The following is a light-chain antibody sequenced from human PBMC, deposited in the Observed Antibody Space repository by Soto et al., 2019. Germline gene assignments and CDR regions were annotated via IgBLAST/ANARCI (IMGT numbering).Light chain of an antibody. CDR3: QQYSYLVT. CDR2: GTL. Sequence: EIVLTQSPDTLSLSPGERATLSCRASQSISRSYLAWYQQKPGQAPRLLIYGTLTRATGIPDRFSGSGSGTDFTLTISRREPEDFALYFCQQYSYLVTFGGGTKVEIK. V-gene: IGKV3-20*01. CDR1: QSISRSY. J-gene: IGKJ4*01.